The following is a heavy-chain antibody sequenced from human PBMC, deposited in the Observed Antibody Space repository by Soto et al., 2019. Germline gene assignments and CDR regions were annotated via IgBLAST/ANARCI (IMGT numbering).Heavy chain of an antibody. J-gene: IGHJ6*02. CDR1: GGSISSYY. V-gene: IGHV4-59*01. CDR3: ARVGIAARGNYYGMDV. CDR2: IYYSGST. D-gene: IGHD6-6*01. Sequence: PSETLSLTCTVSGGSISSYYWSWIRQPPGKGLEWIGYIYYSGSTNYNPSLKSRVTISVDTSKNQFSLKLSSVTAADTAVYYCARVGIAARGNYYGMDVWGQGTTVTVSS.